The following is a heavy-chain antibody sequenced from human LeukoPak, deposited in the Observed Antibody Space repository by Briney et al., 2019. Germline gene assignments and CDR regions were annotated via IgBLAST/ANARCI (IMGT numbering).Heavy chain of an antibody. V-gene: IGHV4-34*01. CDR3: ARLNYGSGAFDY. J-gene: IGHJ4*02. CDR2: INHSGST. D-gene: IGHD3-10*01. Sequence: SETLSLTCAVYGGSFSGYYWSWIRQPPGKGLEWIGEINHSGSTNYNPSLKSRVTISVDTSKNQFSLNLSSVTAADTAVYYCARLNYGSGAFDYWGQGTLVTVSS. CDR1: GGSFSGYY.